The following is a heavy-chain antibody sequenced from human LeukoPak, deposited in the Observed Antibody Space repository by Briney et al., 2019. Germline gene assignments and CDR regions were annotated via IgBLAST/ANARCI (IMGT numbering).Heavy chain of an antibody. Sequence: ASVKVSCKASGYTFTGYYMHWVRQAPGQGLEWMGGFDPEDGETIYAQKFQGRVTMTEDTSTDTAYMELSSLRSEDTAVYYCATLDHYDILTGSTQAVKWGQGTLVTVSS. J-gene: IGHJ4*02. CDR2: FDPEDGET. D-gene: IGHD3-9*01. CDR1: GYTFTGYY. CDR3: ATLDHYDILTGSTQAVK. V-gene: IGHV1-24*01.